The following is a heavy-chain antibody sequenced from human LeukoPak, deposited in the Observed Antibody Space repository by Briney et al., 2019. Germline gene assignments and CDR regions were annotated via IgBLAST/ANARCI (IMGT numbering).Heavy chain of an antibody. V-gene: IGHV4-61*02. CDR3: AADLYYYGSGSSVTDY. J-gene: IGHJ4*02. CDR1: GGSISSGSYY. CDR2: IYTSGST. D-gene: IGHD3-10*01. Sequence: PSETLSLTCTVSGGSISSGSYYWSWIRQPAGKGLEWIGRIYTSGSTNYNPSLKSRVTISVDTSKNQFSLKLSSVTAADTAVYYCAADLYYYGSGSSVTDYWGQGTLVTVSS.